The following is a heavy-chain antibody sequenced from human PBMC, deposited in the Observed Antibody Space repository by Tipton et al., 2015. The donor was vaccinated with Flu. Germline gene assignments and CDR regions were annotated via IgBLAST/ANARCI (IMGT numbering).Heavy chain of an antibody. J-gene: IGHJ6*02. D-gene: IGHD3-10*01. V-gene: IGHV4-61*02. CDR2: IYTTGDT. Sequence: TLSLTCTVSGGSVSSGRYYWSWLRQTAGKGLEWIGRIYTTGDTNYNPSLKSRVTISRDTSKIQFSLNMGSVTAADTAVYYCARSVVGSGSQYPVGYYYYGMDVWGQGTTVTVSS. CDR1: GGSVSSGRYY. CDR3: ARSVVGSGSQYPVGYYYYGMDV.